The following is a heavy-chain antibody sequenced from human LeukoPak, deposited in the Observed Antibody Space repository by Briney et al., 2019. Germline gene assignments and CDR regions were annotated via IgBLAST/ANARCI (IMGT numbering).Heavy chain of an antibody. D-gene: IGHD3-9*01. V-gene: IGHV3-7*01. CDR2: IQQDVSDK. J-gene: IGHJ6*03. CDR3: AREIYDKPFYYYYYMDV. Sequence: GGSLRLSCAASGFTFRNYWMSWVRQAPGKGLEWVANIQQDVSDKYYVDSVKGRFTISRDNAKNSLYLKMKSLRAEDTAVYYCAREIYDKPFYYYYYMDVWGKATTVTVSS. CDR1: GFTFRNYW.